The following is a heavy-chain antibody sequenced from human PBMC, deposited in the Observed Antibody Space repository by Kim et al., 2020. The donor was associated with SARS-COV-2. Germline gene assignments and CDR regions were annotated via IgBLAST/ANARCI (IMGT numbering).Heavy chain of an antibody. CDR2: ISWNSGSI. CDR3: AKDVWYSYGPRDWFDYYGMDV. Sequence: GGSLRLSCAASGFTFGDYAMHWVRQAPGKGLEWVSGISWNSGSIGYADSVKGRFTISRDNAKNSLYLQMNSLRAEDTALYYCAKDVWYSYGPRDWFDYYGMDVWGQGTTVTVSS. CDR1: GFTFGDYA. V-gene: IGHV3-9*01. J-gene: IGHJ6*02. D-gene: IGHD5-18*01.